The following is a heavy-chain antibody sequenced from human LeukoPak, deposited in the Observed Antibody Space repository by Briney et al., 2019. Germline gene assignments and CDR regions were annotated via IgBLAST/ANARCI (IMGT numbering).Heavy chain of an antibody. D-gene: IGHD4-17*01. V-gene: IGHV1-18*04. CDR1: GYTFTSYG. Sequence: GASVKVSCKASGYTFTSYGISWVRQAPGQGLEWMGWISAYNGNTNYAQKLQGRVTMTTDTSTSTAYMELRSLRSDDTAVYYCARDGVPTVFMGVYLDYWGQGTLVTVSS. CDR3: ARDGVPTVFMGVYLDY. CDR2: ISAYNGNT. J-gene: IGHJ4*02.